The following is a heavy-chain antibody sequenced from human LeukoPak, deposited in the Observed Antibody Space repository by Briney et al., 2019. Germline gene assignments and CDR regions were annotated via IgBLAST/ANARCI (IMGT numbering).Heavy chain of an antibody. V-gene: IGHV3-30*18. D-gene: IGHD6-13*01. CDR1: GFTFSSYG. CDR3: AKGIAAAGYFDY. J-gene: IGHJ4*02. CDR2: ISYDGSNK. Sequence: PGGSLRLSCAASGFTFSSYGMRWVRQAPGKGLEWVAVISYDGSNKYYADSVKGRFTISRDNSKNTLYLQMNSLRAEDTAVYYCAKGIAAAGYFDYWGQGTLVTVSS.